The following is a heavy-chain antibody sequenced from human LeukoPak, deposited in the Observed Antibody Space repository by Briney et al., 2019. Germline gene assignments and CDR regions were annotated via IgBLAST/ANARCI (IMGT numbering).Heavy chain of an antibody. D-gene: IGHD5-18*01. CDR2: ISSSGSTI. Sequence: GSLRLSCAASGFTFSDYYMSWIRQAPGKRLEWVSYISSSGSTIYYADSVKGRFTISRDNAKNSLYLQMNSLRAEDTAVYYCARDLGVDTAMVGGSDYWGQGTLVTVSS. J-gene: IGHJ4*02. V-gene: IGHV3-11*04. CDR1: GFTFSDYY. CDR3: ARDLGVDTAMVGGSDY.